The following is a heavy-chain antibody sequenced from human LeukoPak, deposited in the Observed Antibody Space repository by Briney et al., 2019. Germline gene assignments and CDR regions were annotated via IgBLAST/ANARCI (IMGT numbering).Heavy chain of an antibody. CDR3: ARHSDYLSGTYRYTGSANY. V-gene: IGHV5-51*07. CDR1: GYSFTTYW. CDR2: IYPGDSDT. Sequence: GESLKISCKGSGYSFTTYWIAWVHQMPGKGLEWMGIIYPGDSDTRYSPSFQGQVTISADKSISTAYLQWSSLKASDTAMYYCARHSDYLSGTYRYTGSANYWGQGTLVTVSS. D-gene: IGHD3-16*02. J-gene: IGHJ4*02.